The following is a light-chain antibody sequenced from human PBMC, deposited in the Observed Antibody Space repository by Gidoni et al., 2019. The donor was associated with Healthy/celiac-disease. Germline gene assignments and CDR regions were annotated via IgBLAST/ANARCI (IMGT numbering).Light chain of an antibody. CDR2: AAS. V-gene: IGKV1-9*01. J-gene: IGKJ5*01. Sequence: MQLTQSLSSLSASVGDRVTITCRASQGISSYLAWYQQKPGKAPKLLIYAASTLQSGVPSRLSGSGSGTDFTLTISSLQPEDFATYYCQQLNSYPPFGQGTRLEIK. CDR1: QGISSY. CDR3: QQLNSYPP.